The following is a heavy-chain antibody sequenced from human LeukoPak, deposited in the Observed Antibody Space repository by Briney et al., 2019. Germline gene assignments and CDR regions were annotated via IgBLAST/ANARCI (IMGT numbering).Heavy chain of an antibody. J-gene: IGHJ6*02. CDR3: ARSHLSDYGDYKVYYGMDV. V-gene: IGHV4-39*01. D-gene: IGHD4-17*01. Sequence: SETLSLTCSVSGGSVSSTSYYWAWIRRPPGKGLEWIGSVYYTENTHYNPSLKSRVTISVDTSKNQFSLKLSSVTAADTAVYYCARSHLSDYGDYKVYYGMDVWGQGTTVIVSS. CDR2: VYYTENT. CDR1: GGSVSSTSYY.